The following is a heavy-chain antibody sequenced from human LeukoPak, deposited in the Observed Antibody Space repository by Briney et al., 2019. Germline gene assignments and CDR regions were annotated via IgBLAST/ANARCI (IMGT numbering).Heavy chain of an antibody. V-gene: IGHV3-30*04. CDR2: ISYDGSNK. J-gene: IGHJ4*02. Sequence: GGSLRLSCAASGFTFSSYAMHWVRQAPGKGLEWVAVISYDGSNKYYADSVKGRFTISRDDSKNTLYLQMNSLRAEDTAVYYCAREWSGSYLDYWGQGTLVTVSS. D-gene: IGHD1-26*01. CDR1: GFTFSSYA. CDR3: AREWSGSYLDY.